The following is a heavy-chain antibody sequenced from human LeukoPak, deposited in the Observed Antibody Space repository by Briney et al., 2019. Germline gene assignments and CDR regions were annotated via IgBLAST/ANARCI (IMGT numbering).Heavy chain of an antibody. D-gene: IGHD6-19*01. CDR1: GFTVSSNY. Sequence: GGSLRLSCAASGFTVSSNYMSWVRQAPGKGLEWVSAISGSGGSTYYADSVKGRFTISRDNSKNTLYLQMNSLRAEDTAVYYCAKDPYSTRYSSGWYYSYWGQGTLVTVSS. V-gene: IGHV3-23*01. CDR3: AKDPYSTRYSSGWYYSY. J-gene: IGHJ4*02. CDR2: ISGSGGST.